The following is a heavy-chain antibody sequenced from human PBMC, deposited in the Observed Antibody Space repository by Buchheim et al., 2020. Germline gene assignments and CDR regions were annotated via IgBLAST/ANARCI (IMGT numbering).Heavy chain of an antibody. CDR1: GFTFSSYA. CDR3: AREAITMIDFDY. V-gene: IGHV3-30-3*01. J-gene: IGHJ4*02. CDR2: ISYDGSNQ. D-gene: IGHD3-22*01. Sequence: QVQLVESGGGVVQPGRSLRLSCAASGFTFSSYAMHWVRQAPGKGLEWVAVISYDGSNQYYADSVKGRFTISRDNSKNTLYLQMNSLRAEDTAVYYCAREAITMIDFDYWGQGTL.